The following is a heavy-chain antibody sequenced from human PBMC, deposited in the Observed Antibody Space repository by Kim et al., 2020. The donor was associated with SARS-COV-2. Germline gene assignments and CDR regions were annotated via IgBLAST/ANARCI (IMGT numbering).Heavy chain of an antibody. CDR3: ARGYSSSWYWAFDI. Sequence: YPCSMRGRFAHTRENAKNALYLQMNSLRAGDTAVYYCARGYSSSWYWAFDIWGQGTMVTVSS. J-gene: IGHJ3*02. V-gene: IGHV3-13*01. D-gene: IGHD6-13*01.